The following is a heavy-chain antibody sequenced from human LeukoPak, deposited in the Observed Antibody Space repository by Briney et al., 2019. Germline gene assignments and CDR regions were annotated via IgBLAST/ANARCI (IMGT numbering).Heavy chain of an antibody. CDR1: GDTFSSYA. Sequence: GSSVKVSCKASGDTFSSYAISWVRQAPGKGLEWMGGFDPEDGETIYAQKFQGRVTMTEDTSTDTAYMELSSLRSEDTAVYYCATDYYYGSGIVFPWGQGTLVTVSS. CDR2: FDPEDGET. D-gene: IGHD3-10*01. CDR3: ATDYYYGSGIVFP. J-gene: IGHJ5*02. V-gene: IGHV1-24*01.